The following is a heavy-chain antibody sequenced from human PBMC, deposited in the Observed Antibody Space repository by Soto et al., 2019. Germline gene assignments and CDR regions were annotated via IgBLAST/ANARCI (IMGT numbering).Heavy chain of an antibody. V-gene: IGHV2-70*01. Sequence: ASGPTLVNPTQTLTLTCTFSGFSLSTSGMCVSWIRQPPGKALEWLALIDWDDDKYYSTSLKTRLTISKDTSKNQVVVTMTNMDPVDTATYYCARILYRFPVKGYYYGMDVWGQGTTVTVSS. CDR3: ARILYRFPVKGYYYGMDV. D-gene: IGHD4-17*01. J-gene: IGHJ6*02. CDR2: IDWDDDK. CDR1: GFSLSTSGMC.